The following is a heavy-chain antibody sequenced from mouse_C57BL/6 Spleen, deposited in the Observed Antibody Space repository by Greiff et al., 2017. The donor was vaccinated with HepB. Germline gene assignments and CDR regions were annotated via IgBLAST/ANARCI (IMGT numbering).Heavy chain of an antibody. J-gene: IGHJ3*01. CDR1: GYSITSGYY. CDR2: ISYDGSN. V-gene: IGHV3-6*01. Sequence: VQLKESGPGLVKPSQSLSLTCSVTGYSITSGYYWNWIRQFPGNKLEWMGYISYDGSNNYNPSLKNRISITRDTSKNQFFLKLNSVTTEDTATYYCARETYYGSSYEAYWGQGTLVTVSA. D-gene: IGHD1-1*01. CDR3: ARETYYGSSYEAY.